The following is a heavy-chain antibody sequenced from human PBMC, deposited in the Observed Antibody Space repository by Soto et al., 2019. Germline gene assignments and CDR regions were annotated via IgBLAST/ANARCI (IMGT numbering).Heavy chain of an antibody. D-gene: IGHD2-2*01. J-gene: IGHJ6*03. CDR3: VASQRYCSSTSCRDYYYYMDV. Sequence: PTLVNPTQTLTLTCTFSGFSLSTSGMCVSWIRQPPGKALEWLARIYWDDDKYYSTSLKTRLTISKDTSKNQVVLTMTNMDPVDTATYYCVASQRYCSSTSCRDYYYYMDVWGKGTTVTAP. CDR1: GFSLSTSGMC. V-gene: IGHV2-70*11. CDR2: IYWDDDK.